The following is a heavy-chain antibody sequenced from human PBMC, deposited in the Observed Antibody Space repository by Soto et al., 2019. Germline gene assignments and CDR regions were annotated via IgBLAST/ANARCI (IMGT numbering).Heavy chain of an antibody. J-gene: IGHJ6*02. V-gene: IGHV3-30*18. CDR1: GFTFSSYG. CDR2: ISYDGSNK. Sequence: PGGSLRLSCAASGFTFSSYGMHWVRQAPGKGLEWVAVISYDGSNKYYADSVKGRFTISRDNSKNTLYLQMNSLRAEDTAVYYCAKDKGDFDFWSGYYRTYYGMDVWGQGTTVTVSS. D-gene: IGHD3-3*01. CDR3: AKDKGDFDFWSGYYRTYYGMDV.